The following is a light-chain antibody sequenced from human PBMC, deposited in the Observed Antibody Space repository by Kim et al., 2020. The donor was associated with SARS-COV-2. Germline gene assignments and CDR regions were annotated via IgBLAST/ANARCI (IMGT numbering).Light chain of an antibody. CDR1: QSLLNSNGYNY. CDR2: LGS. J-gene: IGKJ4*01. CDR3: MQALHTPLT. Sequence: IVMTQSPLSLPVTSGEPASISCRSSQSLLNSNGYNYLDWYLQKPGQSPQLLIYLGSNRASGVPDRFSGSGSGTDFTLNISRVGAEDIGVYYCMQALHTPLTFGGGTKVDIK. V-gene: IGKV2-28*01.